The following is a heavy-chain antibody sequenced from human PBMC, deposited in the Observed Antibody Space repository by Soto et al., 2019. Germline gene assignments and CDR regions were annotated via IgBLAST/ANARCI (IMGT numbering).Heavy chain of an antibody. CDR2: IIPILGIA. V-gene: IGHV1-69*02. Sequence: GAAVKVSCKASGGTFSSYTISWVRQAPGQGLEWMGRIIPILGIANYAQKFQGRVTITADKSTSTAYMELSSLRSEDTAVYYCARATRNNYDILTGSRHDLWGQGTLVTVSS. CDR1: GGTFSSYT. CDR3: ARATRNNYDILTGSRHDL. J-gene: IGHJ5*02. D-gene: IGHD3-9*01.